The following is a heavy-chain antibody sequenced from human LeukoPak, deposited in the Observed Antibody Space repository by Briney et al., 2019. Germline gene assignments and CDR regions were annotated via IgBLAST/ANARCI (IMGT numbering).Heavy chain of an antibody. Sequence: GGSLRLSCAASGFTFSSYAMSWVRQAPGKGLEWVSAISGSGGSTYYADSVKGRFTISKDNSKNTLYLQMNSLRAEDTAVCYCAKGELDCSSTSCHGYYYYYGMDVWGQGTTVTVSS. D-gene: IGHD2-2*01. CDR3: AKGELDCSSTSCHGYYYYYGMDV. CDR2: ISGSGGST. CDR1: GFTFSSYA. J-gene: IGHJ6*02. V-gene: IGHV3-23*01.